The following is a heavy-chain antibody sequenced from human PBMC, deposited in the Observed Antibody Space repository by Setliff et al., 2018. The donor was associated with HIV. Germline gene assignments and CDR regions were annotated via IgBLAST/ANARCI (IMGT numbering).Heavy chain of an antibody. CDR3: TRAQIAAPRPFDY. D-gene: IGHD2-21*01. CDR1: GGSISSSNYY. Sequence: SETLSLTCSVSGGSISSSNYYWGWIRQPPGQGLEWIGNIYYSGSTDYNPSLESRVTISGDTSKNQFSLKLGSVTAADTAVYYCTRAQIAAPRPFDYWGQGTLVTVSS. V-gene: IGHV4-39*01. CDR2: IYYSGST. J-gene: IGHJ4*02.